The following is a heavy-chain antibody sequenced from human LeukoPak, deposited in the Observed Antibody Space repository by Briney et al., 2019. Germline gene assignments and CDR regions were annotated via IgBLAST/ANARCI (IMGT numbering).Heavy chain of an antibody. CDR3: ATDSPYSYADL. CDR2: ISYDGGKE. J-gene: IGHJ2*01. D-gene: IGHD5-18*01. CDR1: GFSLRNHG. V-gene: IGHV3-30*03. Sequence: GGSLRLSCTASGFSLRNHGMHWVRQAPGKGLEWEAVISYDGGKEYYADFARGRFTVSRDNSKNTLYLQVHTVRDEDTGVYYCATDSPYSYADLWGRGTLVFVSS.